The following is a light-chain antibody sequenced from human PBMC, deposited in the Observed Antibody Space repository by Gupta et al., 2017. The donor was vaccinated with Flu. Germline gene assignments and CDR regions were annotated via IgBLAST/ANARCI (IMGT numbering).Light chain of an antibody. CDR2: LVS. CDR3: MQGGNWPVA. J-gene: IGKJ2*01. CDR1: QSRVYNDVSTI. V-gene: IGKV2-30*01. Sequence: DVVMTTYSLSMPATLGQPTSIPCSSSQSRVYNDVSTILHWYQQRPGQAPRRLIYLVSHRESGVPDKFSGSGSGTEFTLKISRVEAEDFGVYFCMQGGNWPVAFGQGTKVEIK.